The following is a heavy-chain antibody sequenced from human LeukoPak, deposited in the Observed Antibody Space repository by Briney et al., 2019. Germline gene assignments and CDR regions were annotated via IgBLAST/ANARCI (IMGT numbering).Heavy chain of an antibody. CDR1: GGTFSSYA. D-gene: IGHD3-22*01. Sequence: SVKVSCKASGGTFSSYAISWVRQAPGQGLEWMGGIIPIFGTANYAQKFQGRVTITADESTSTAYMELSSLRSEDTAVYYCARDPSSSSWLPKLARWGQGTLVTVSS. CDR2: IIPIFGTA. CDR3: ARDPSSSSWLPKLAR. J-gene: IGHJ1*01. V-gene: IGHV1-69*01.